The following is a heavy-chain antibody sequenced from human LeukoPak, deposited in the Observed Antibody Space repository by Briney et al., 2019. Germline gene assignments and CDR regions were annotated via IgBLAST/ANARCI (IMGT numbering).Heavy chain of an antibody. Sequence: PSETLSLTCTVSGGSISSSSFYWGWIRQSPGKGLEWIGSVYYSGTTEYNPSLKSRVTISVDTSKDQFSLRLSSVTAADTAVYYCARASVQPRMVRGVIIPHAFDIWGQGTMVTVSS. D-gene: IGHD3-10*01. J-gene: IGHJ3*02. CDR2: VYYSGTT. CDR1: GGSISSSSFY. CDR3: ARASVQPRMVRGVIIPHAFDI. V-gene: IGHV4-39*07.